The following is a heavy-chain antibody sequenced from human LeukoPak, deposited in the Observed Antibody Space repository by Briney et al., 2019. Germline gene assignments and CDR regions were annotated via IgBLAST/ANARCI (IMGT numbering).Heavy chain of an antibody. J-gene: IGHJ4*02. Sequence: PGGSLRLSCAASGFTFSSYWVHWVRQAPGKRLEWVSRINSDGSTINYADSVKGRFTISRDNAENTLYLQMNSLRAEDTAIYFCARAAYYRFDYWGQGTLVTVSS. CDR1: GFTFSSYW. CDR3: ARAAYYRFDY. V-gene: IGHV3-74*01. CDR2: INSDGSTI. D-gene: IGHD1-26*01.